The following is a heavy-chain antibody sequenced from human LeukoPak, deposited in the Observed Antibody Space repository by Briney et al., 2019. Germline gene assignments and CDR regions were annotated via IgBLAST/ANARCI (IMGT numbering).Heavy chain of an antibody. CDR1: GFTFSSYG. CDR2: IRYDGSNK. D-gene: IGHD3-10*01. J-gene: IGHJ6*03. V-gene: IGHV3-30*02. Sequence: GGSLRLSCAASGFTFSSYGMHWVRQAPGKGLEWVAFIRYDGSNKYYADSVKGLFTISRDNSKNTLYLQMNSLRSEDTAVYYCARGSKLTNKRLLWFGELLSYYYYMDVWGKGTTVTISS. CDR3: ARGSKLTNKRLLWFGELLSYYYYMDV.